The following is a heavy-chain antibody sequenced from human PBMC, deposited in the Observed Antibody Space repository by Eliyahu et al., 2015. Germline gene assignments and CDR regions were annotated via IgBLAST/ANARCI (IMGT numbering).Heavy chain of an antibody. CDR1: GHLRQLC. J-gene: IGHJ6*02. V-gene: IGHV1-69*06. CDR3: ARDPSTNTWSSTLYSYYGFDV. CDR2: INPMYGST. Sequence: VQLVQSGAEIKTPGSSVKVXXLRGLWGHLRQLCYSPGXRRPPGQGLEWVGGINPMYGSTNYAQKFLGRVTITADKVASIAYMDLSSLSADDTAVYYCARDPSTNTWSSTLYSYYGFDVWGQGTTVTVSS. D-gene: IGHD6-13*01.